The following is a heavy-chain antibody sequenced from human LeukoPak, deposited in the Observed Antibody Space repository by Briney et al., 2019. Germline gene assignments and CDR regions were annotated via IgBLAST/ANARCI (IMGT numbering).Heavy chain of an antibody. CDR2: ISSSSSYI. V-gene: IGHV3-21*01. Sequence: GGSLRLSCAASGFTFSSYSMNWVRQAPGKGLEWVSSISSSSSYIYYADSVKGRFTISRDNAKNSLYLQMNSLRAEDTAVYYCAKEAAYCGGDCYIDYWGQGTLVTVSS. CDR3: AKEAAYCGGDCYIDY. D-gene: IGHD2-21*02. CDR1: GFTFSSYS. J-gene: IGHJ4*02.